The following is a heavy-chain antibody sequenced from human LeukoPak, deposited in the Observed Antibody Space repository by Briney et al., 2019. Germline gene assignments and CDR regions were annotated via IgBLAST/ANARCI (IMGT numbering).Heavy chain of an antibody. CDR2: ISGSGGST. CDR3: AKVKMVRGVPRGSAFDI. V-gene: IGHV3-23*01. J-gene: IGHJ3*02. D-gene: IGHD3-10*01. CDR1: GFTFSSYA. Sequence: GGSLRLSCAASGFTFSSYAMSWVRQAPGKGLEWVSAISGSGGSTYYADSVKGRFTISRDKSKNTLYLQMNSLRAEDTAVYYCAKVKMVRGVPRGSAFDIWGQGTMVTVSS.